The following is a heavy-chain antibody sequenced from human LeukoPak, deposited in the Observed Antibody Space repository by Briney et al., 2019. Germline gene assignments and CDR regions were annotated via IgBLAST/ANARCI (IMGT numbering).Heavy chain of an antibody. J-gene: IGHJ3*02. Sequence: GSSEKVSCKGFVNTFTKCGISWVRQGPPEGVVCVGWTSSHNGQTNYVQKYQGRVAMSADPSTATAYMELRSLTSDDMAVYYCARDPPETATIWAFDIWGQGTMVTVSS. CDR2: TSSHNGQT. CDR3: ARDPPETATIWAFDI. V-gene: IGHV1-18*03. CDR1: VNTFTKCG. D-gene: IGHD2-21*01.